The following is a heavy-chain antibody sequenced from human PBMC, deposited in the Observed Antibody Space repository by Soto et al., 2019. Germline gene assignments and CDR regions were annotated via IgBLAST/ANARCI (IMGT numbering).Heavy chain of an antibody. J-gene: IGHJ4*02. CDR1: GGSVSGGSYY. Sequence: PSETLSLTCTVSGGSVSGGSYYWSWIRQPPGKGLEWIGYIYYTGDTNYSPSLKSRVTISIDTSKNQFSLKLSSVTAADTAVYYCASGLRGFDYWGRGTLVTVPS. V-gene: IGHV4-61*01. CDR3: ASGLRGFDY. CDR2: IYYTGDT.